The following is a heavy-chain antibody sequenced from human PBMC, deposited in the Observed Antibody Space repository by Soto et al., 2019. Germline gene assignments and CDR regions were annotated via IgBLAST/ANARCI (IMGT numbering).Heavy chain of an antibody. CDR3: AKDRHYYDSTGYYYGVFDY. V-gene: IGHV3-30*18. Sequence: PGGSLRLSCAASGFTFSSYGMHWVRQAPGKGLEWVAVISYDGSNKYYADSVKGRFTISRDNSKNTLYLQMNSLRAEDTAVYYCAKDRHYYDSTGYYYGVFDYWGQGTLVTVSS. CDR1: GFTFSSYG. J-gene: IGHJ4*02. CDR2: ISYDGSNK. D-gene: IGHD3-22*01.